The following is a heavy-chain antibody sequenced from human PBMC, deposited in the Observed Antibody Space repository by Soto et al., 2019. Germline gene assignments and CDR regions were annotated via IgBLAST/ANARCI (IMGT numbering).Heavy chain of an antibody. CDR1: GGSISNGDYY. CDR3: ARVNLVGATHSFDY. D-gene: IGHD1-26*01. CDR2: IYYSGST. V-gene: IGHV4-30-4*01. Sequence: PSETLSLTCTVTGGSISNGDYYWSWIRQPPGKGLEWIGYIYYSGSTFYNPSLKSRLTISVDRPKNQFSLKLSSVTAADTAVYYCARVNLVGATHSFDYWGQGTLVTVSS. J-gene: IGHJ4*02.